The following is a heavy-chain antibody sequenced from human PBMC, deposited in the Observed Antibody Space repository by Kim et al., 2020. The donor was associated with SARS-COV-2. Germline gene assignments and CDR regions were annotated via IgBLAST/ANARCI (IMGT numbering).Heavy chain of an antibody. D-gene: IGHD6-19*01. Sequence: SETLSLTCTVSGGSISSYYWSWIRQPAGKGLEWIGRIYTSGSTNYNPSLKSRVTMSVDTSKNQFSLKLSSVTAADTAVYYCAREDSQWLLTDAFDIWGQGTMVTVSS. V-gene: IGHV4-4*07. CDR2: IYTSGST. CDR1: GGSISSYY. J-gene: IGHJ3*02. CDR3: AREDSQWLLTDAFDI.